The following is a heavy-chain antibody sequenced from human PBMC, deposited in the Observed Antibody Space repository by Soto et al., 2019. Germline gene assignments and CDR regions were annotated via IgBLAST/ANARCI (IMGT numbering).Heavy chain of an antibody. J-gene: IGHJ4*02. CDR3: ARKPSPRYFDH. Sequence: SETLSLTCTVSGGSISSSSYYWGWIRQPPGKGLEWIGSIYYSGSTYYNPSLKSRVTISVDTSKNQFSLKLSSVTAADTAVYYCARKPSPRYFDHWGQGTLVTVSS. V-gene: IGHV4-39*01. CDR2: IYYSGST. CDR1: GGSISSSSYY.